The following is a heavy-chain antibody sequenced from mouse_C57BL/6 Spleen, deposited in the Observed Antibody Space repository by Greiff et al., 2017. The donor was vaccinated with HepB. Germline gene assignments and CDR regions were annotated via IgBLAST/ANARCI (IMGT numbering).Heavy chain of an antibody. V-gene: IGHV1-81*01. CDR2: IYPRSGNT. Sequence: QVQLKESGAELARPGASVKLSCKASGYTFTSYGISWVKQRTGQGLEWIGEIYPRSGNTYYNEKFKGKATLTADKSSSTAYMELRSLTSEDSAVYFCARSYGSSYSYWYFDVWGTGTTVTVSS. D-gene: IGHD1-1*01. CDR1: GYTFTSYG. CDR3: ARSYGSSYSYWYFDV. J-gene: IGHJ1*03.